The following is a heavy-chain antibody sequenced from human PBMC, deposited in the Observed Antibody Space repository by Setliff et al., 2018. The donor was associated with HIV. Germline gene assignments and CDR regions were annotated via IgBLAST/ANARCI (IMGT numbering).Heavy chain of an antibody. D-gene: IGHD1-26*01. V-gene: IGHV4-39*01. CDR2: IHQSGTA. CDR1: GVSVNNDDDY. J-gene: IGHJ4*01. CDR3: ARQVGEGKWYLDS. Sequence: PSETLSLTCAVSGVSVNNDDDYWGWIRQPPGKGLEWIAIIHQSGTAHKRPSLKSRVTISIDTSENLFSLKLSGVTAADTAIYYCARQVGEGKWYLDSWGHGTLVPSPQ.